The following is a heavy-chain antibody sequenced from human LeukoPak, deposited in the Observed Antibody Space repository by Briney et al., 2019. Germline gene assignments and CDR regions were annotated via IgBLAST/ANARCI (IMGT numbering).Heavy chain of an antibody. CDR2: INAGNGNT. Sequence: GASVKVSCKTSGYTFTSYAMHWVRQAPGQRLEWMGWINAGNGNTKYSQEFQGRVTITRDTSASTAYVELSSLRSEDMAVYYCARGSPTHFYGSGTFYKSRGQLNTWGQGTMVTVSS. J-gene: IGHJ3*02. CDR1: GYTFTSYA. V-gene: IGHV1-3*03. D-gene: IGHD3-10*01. CDR3: ARGSPTHFYGSGTFYKSRGQLNT.